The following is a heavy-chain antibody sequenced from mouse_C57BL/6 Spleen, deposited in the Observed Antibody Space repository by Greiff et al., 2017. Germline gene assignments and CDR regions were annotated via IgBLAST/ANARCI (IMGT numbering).Heavy chain of an antibody. CDR3: ARDGGNFDY. CDR2: ISDGGSYT. CDR1: GFTFSSYA. V-gene: IGHV5-4*01. J-gene: IGHJ2*01. Sequence: EVMLVESGGGLVKPGGSLKLSCAASGFTFSSYAMSWVRQTPEKRLEWVATISDGGSYTYYPDNVKGRFTISRDNAKNNLYLQMSHLESEDTAMYYCARDGGNFDYWGQGTTLTVSS.